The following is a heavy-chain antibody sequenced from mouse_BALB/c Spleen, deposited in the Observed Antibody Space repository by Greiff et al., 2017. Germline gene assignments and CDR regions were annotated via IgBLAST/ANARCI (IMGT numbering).Heavy chain of an antibody. J-gene: IGHJ4*01. V-gene: IGHV5-6-5*01. CDR3: ARGGNPYYYAMDY. D-gene: IGHD2-1*01. Sequence: EVQRVESGGDLVKPGGSLKLSCAASGFTFSSYAMSWVRQTPEKRLEWVASISSGGSTYYPDSVKGRFTISRDNARNILYLQMSSLRSEDTAMYYCARGGNPYYYAMDYWGQGTSVTVSS. CDR1: GFTFSSYA. CDR2: ISSGGST.